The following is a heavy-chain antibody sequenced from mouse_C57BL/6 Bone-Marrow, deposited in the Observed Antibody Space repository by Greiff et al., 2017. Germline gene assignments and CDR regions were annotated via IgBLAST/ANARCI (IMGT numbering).Heavy chain of an antibody. V-gene: IGHV1-81*01. CDR2: IYPRSGNT. CDR1: GYTFTSYG. D-gene: IGHD1-1*01. J-gene: IGHJ2*01. CDR3: ARGDTTVVGLYYFDY. Sequence: QVQLQQSGAELARPGASVKLSCKASGYTFTSYGISWVKQRTGQGLEWIGEIYPRSGNTYYNEKFKGKATLTADKSSSTAYMELRSLTSEDSAVYFCARGDTTVVGLYYFDYWGQGTTLTVSS.